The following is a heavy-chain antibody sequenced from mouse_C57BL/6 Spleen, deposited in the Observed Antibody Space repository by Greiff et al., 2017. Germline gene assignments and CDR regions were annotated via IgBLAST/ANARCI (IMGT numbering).Heavy chain of an antibody. CDR2: IHPNSGST. J-gene: IGHJ4*01. V-gene: IGHV1-64*01. D-gene: IGHD2-4*01. CDR3: ARGGLRRGGYYAMDY. Sequence: QVQLQQPGAELVKPGASVKLSCKASGYTFTSYWMHWVKQRPGQGLEWIGMIHPNSGSTNYNEKFKSKATLTVDKSSSTAYMQLSSLTSEDSAVYYCARGGLRRGGYYAMDYWGQGTSVTVSS. CDR1: GYTFTSYW.